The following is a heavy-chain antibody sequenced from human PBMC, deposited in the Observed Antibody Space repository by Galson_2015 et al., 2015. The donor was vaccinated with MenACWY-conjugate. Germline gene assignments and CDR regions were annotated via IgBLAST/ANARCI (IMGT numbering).Heavy chain of an antibody. CDR1: GYIFSDYW. CDR2: IDPSDSYT. Sequence: QSGAEVKKPGESLRISCQGSGYIFSDYWITWVRQMPGKGLEYMGRIDPSDSYTHYNPSFQGHVDISADKSINTAYLPWSSLRASDTAIYYCARHYLPQGDLLVAAHWGQGSLVTVSS. J-gene: IGHJ4*02. V-gene: IGHV5-10-1*01. D-gene: IGHD2-21*01. CDR3: ARHYLPQGDLLVAAH.